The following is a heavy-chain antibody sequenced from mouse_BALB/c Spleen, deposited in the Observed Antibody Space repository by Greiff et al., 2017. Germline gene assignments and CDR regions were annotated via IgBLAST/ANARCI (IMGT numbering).Heavy chain of an antibody. Sequence: QVQLKESGAELVKPGASVKLSCKASGYTFTSYYMYWVKQRPGQGLEWIGEINPSNGGTNFNEKFKSKATLTVDKSSSTAYMQLSSLTSEDSAVYYCTRTYSGYAMDYWGQGTSVTVSS. CDR2: INPSNGGT. J-gene: IGHJ4*01. CDR3: TRTYSGYAMDY. V-gene: IGHV1S81*02. CDR1: GYTFTSYY. D-gene: IGHD3-1*01.